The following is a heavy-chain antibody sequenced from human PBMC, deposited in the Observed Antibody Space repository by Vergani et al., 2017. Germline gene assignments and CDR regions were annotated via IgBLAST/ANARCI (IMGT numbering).Heavy chain of an antibody. V-gene: IGHV3-11*01. CDR1: GFSFSDHY. D-gene: IGHD1-7*01. Sequence: VRLVDSGGGLVQPGGSLRLSCAASGFSFSDHYMTWIRQAPGKGLEWVSYISNSGNTIEYADSVKGRFSISRDNAKSSLFLQMDSLRAEDTAVYYCAKQGLITGTTWSGYWGQGTLVTVSS. J-gene: IGHJ4*02. CDR2: ISNSGNTI. CDR3: AKQGLITGTTWSGY.